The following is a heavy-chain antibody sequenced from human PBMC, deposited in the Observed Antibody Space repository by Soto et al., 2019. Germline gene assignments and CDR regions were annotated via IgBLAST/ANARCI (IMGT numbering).Heavy chain of an antibody. V-gene: IGHV3-64D*06. J-gene: IGHJ4*02. CDR3: VKAGGDSSGWSQD. Sequence: GGSLRLSCSASGFTFSSYAMHWVRQAPGKGLEYVSAISSNGGSTYYADSVKGRFTISRDNSKNTLYLQMSSLRAEDTAVYYCVKAGGDSSGWSQDWGQGTLVTVSS. D-gene: IGHD6-19*01. CDR1: GFTFSSYA. CDR2: ISSNGGST.